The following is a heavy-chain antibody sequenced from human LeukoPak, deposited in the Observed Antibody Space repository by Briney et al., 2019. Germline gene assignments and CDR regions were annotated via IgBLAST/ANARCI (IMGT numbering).Heavy chain of an antibody. Sequence: PSETLSLTCTVSGGSLSSSSYYWGWIRQPPGKGLEWIGSIYYSGSTYYNPSLKSRVTISVDTSKNQFSLKLSSVTAADTAVYYCARVLSIAARPRAFDYWGQGTLVTVSS. V-gene: IGHV4-39*01. CDR3: ARVLSIAARPRAFDY. J-gene: IGHJ4*02. D-gene: IGHD6-6*01. CDR2: IYYSGST. CDR1: GGSLSSSSYY.